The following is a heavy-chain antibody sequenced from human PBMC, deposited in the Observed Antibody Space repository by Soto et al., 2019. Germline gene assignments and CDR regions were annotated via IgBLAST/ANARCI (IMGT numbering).Heavy chain of an antibody. Sequence: CSVSDGSVRPDAFYGFWIRQDKGKGVEWFGYIYYRGNTYYHPSLKSRVTISIDTSKNQFSLRLNSVTAADTAVYYCARSGYSRRVLDYCGQGTLVTVSS. V-gene: IGHV4-31*03. D-gene: IGHD6-25*01. CDR3: ARSGYSRRVLDY. J-gene: IGHJ4*01. CDR1: DGSVRPDAFY. CDR2: IYYRGNT.